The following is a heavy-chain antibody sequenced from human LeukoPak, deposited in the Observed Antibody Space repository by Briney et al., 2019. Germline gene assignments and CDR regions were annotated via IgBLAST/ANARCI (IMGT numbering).Heavy chain of an antibody. CDR1: GGSISSYY. CDR3: ARMANGQWLNPHYYGMDV. D-gene: IGHD6-19*01. J-gene: IGHJ6*02. V-gene: IGHV4-59*01. CDR2: IYYSGST. Sequence: SETLSLTCTVSGGSISSYYWSWIRQPPGKGLEWIGYIYYSGSTNYNPSLKSRVTISVDTSKNQFSLKLSSVTAADTAVYYCARMANGQWLNPHYYGMDVWGQGTTVTVSS.